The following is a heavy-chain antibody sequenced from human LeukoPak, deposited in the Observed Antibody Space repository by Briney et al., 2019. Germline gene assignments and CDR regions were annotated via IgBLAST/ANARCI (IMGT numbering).Heavy chain of an antibody. CDR2: ISSGSSSR. Sequence: GGSLRLSCAASGFTFNTFDMTGVRQAPGKGLEGVSYISSGSSSRYYADSVKGRFTISRDNAKNSLYLQMNSLRAEDTALYYCAKDNRYSSSWYENWGQGTLVTVPS. J-gene: IGHJ4*02. CDR3: AKDNRYSSSWYEN. CDR1: GFTFNTFD. V-gene: IGHV3-48*04. D-gene: IGHD6-13*01.